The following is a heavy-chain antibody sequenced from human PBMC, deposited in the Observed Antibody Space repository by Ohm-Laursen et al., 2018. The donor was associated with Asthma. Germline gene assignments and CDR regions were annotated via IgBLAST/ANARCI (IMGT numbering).Heavy chain of an antibody. Sequence: SLRPSCAASGFTFSSYSMNWVRQAPGKGLEWVSSISSSSSYIYYADSVKGRFTISRDNAKNSLYLQMNSLRAEDTAVYYCARELLRHEEDYWGQGTLVTVSS. D-gene: IGHD6-25*01. CDR1: GFTFSSYS. CDR2: ISSSSSYI. V-gene: IGHV3-21*01. J-gene: IGHJ4*02. CDR3: ARELLRHEEDY.